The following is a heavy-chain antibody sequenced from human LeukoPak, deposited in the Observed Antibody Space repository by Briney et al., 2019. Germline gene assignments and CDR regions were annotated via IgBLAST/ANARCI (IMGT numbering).Heavy chain of an antibody. CDR2: IIPDGSAK. Sequence: GGSLRLSCAASGFTFSNCWMSWVRQAPGKGLEWVASIIPDGSAKFYVDSVKGRFTISRDNAKSSLYLQLNSLRVEDTAVYYCADVDASAWGQGTLVTVSS. CDR3: ADVDASA. V-gene: IGHV3-7*01. CDR1: GFTFSNCW. D-gene: IGHD2-15*01. J-gene: IGHJ5*02.